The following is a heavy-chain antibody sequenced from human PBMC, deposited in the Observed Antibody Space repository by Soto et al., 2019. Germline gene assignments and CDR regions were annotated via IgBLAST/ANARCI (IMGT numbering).Heavy chain of an antibody. CDR2: VSAYNGNT. Sequence: QVQLVQSGAEVKKPGASMKVSCKASGFTFTSYGISWVRQAPGQGLEWMGWVSAYNGNTHYAQKLKGRVTMTTDTSTXTXYMELRSRRSDDTAVYYCSRGGSSWQPHEDYWGQGTLVTVSS. J-gene: IGHJ4*02. D-gene: IGHD6-13*01. V-gene: IGHV1-18*01. CDR3: SRGGSSWQPHEDY. CDR1: GFTFTSYG.